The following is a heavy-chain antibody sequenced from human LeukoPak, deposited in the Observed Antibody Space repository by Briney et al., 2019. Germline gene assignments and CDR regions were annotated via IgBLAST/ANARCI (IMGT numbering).Heavy chain of an antibody. CDR2: IYYSGST. V-gene: IGHV4-30-4*01. Sequence: PSETLSLTCTVSAGSISSVGYYWSWIRQPPGKGLAWIGHIYYSGSTYYKPSLKSRLNISVDTSKNQFSLNLSSVTAADTAVYFCARCIATAASWLDVWGRGTTVTVSS. CDR1: AGSISSVGYY. D-gene: IGHD6-13*01. CDR3: ARCIATAASWLDV. J-gene: IGHJ6*02.